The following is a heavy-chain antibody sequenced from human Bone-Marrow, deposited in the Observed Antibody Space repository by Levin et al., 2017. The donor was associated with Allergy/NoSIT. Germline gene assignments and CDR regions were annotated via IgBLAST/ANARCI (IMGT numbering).Heavy chain of an antibody. CDR1: GGSINSGDYY. CDR2: IYYSGST. CDR3: ASSKTNYGSVRSRAFDL. V-gene: IGHV4-30-4*01. Sequence: SETLSLTCIVSGGSINSGDYYWSWLRQPPGKGLEWIGYIYYSGSTYSSPSLKSRVSISVDTSKNHFSLNLSSMTAADTAVYYCASSKTNYGSVRSRAFDLWGQGTMVTVSS. J-gene: IGHJ3*01. D-gene: IGHD3-10*01.